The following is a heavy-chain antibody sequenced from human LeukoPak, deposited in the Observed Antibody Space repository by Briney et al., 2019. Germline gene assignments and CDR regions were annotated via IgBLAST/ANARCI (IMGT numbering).Heavy chain of an antibody. CDR3: ASGSGAWYKEFDY. CDR2: IIPIFGTT. Sequence: ASVKVSCKVSGGTFNRYSFDWVRPAPGQGLEWMGGIIPIFGTTNYAQKFQGRVTITADDSTSTAYMELSSLRSEGTAVYYCASGSGAWYKEFDYWGQGTLVTVSS. D-gene: IGHD1-14*01. J-gene: IGHJ4*02. CDR1: GGTFNRYS. V-gene: IGHV1-69*13.